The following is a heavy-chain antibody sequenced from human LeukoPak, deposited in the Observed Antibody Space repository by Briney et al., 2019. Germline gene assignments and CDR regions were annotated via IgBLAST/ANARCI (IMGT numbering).Heavy chain of an antibody. D-gene: IGHD3-22*01. CDR2: IYYSGIT. CDR1: GDSISSYY. J-gene: IGHJ4*02. CDR3: ARRGLYDSTGYYSFDY. V-gene: IGHV4-59*08. Sequence: SETLSLTCTVSGDSISSYYWSWIRQPPGMGLEWIGYIYYSGITNYNPSLKSRVSISVDTSKNQFSLKLSSVTAADTAVYYCARRGLYDSTGYYSFDYWGQGSLVTVSS.